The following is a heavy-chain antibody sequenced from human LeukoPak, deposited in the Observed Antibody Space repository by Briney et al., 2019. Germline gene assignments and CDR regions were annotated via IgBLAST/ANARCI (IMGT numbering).Heavy chain of an antibody. J-gene: IGHJ4*02. Sequence: SETLSLTCTVSGGCISTYYWSWVRQPPGRGLEWIGYIYYSGSTNHNPSLQSRVTISVDTSKNQFSLKLNSVTAADTAVYYCAREGVPGGVYGSFDYWGQGTLVSVSS. V-gene: IGHV4-59*01. CDR3: AREGVPGGVYGSFDY. D-gene: IGHD2-15*01. CDR1: GGCISTYY. CDR2: IYYSGST.